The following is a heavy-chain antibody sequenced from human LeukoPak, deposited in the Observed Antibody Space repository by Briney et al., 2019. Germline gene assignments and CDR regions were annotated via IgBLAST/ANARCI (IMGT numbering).Heavy chain of an antibody. CDR2: IKQDGSEK. V-gene: IGHV3-7*01. D-gene: IGHD5-24*01. CDR3: ARDRDGYKPGVFDY. J-gene: IGHJ4*02. CDR1: GFNFSSYW. Sequence: PGGSLRLSCAASGFNFSSYWMSWVRQAPGKGLEWVANIKQDGSEKYYVDSVKGRFTISRDNAKNSLYLQMNSLRAEDTAVYYCARDRDGYKPGVFDYWGQGTLVTVSS.